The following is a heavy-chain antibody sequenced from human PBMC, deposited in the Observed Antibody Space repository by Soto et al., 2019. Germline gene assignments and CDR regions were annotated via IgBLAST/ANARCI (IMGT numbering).Heavy chain of an antibody. V-gene: IGHV4-59*01. CDR2: IYYSGST. CDR3: AREFRRGYTGSASNPGPFQS. D-gene: IGHD5-12*01. Sequence: PSETLSLTCTVSGGSLSSYYWSWIRQPPGKGLEWIGYIYYSGSTNYNPSLKSRVTISVDTSKNQFSLKLSSVTAADTAVYYCAREFRRGYTGSASNPGPFQSWGQGTLVTVSS. J-gene: IGHJ5*02. CDR1: GGSLSSYY.